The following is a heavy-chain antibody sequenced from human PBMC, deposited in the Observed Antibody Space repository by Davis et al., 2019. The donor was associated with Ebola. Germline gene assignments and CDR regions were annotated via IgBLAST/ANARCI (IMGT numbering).Heavy chain of an antibody. Sequence: GESLKISCAASGFTVSSNYISWVRRAPGKGLEWVSVIYNGGSTYYADSVKGRFTISRDNSKNTLYLQMDSLRAEDTAIYFCAKVDYGDYWGQGTLATVSS. J-gene: IGHJ4*02. D-gene: IGHD3-16*01. CDR1: GFTVSSNY. V-gene: IGHV3-53*01. CDR3: AKVDYGDY. CDR2: IYNGGST.